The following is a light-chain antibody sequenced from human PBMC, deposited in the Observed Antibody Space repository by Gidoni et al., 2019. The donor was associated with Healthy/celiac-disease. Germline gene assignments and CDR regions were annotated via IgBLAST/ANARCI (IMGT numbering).Light chain of an antibody. J-gene: IGKJ1*01. Sequence: EIVLTQSPGTLSLSPGERATLSCRASQSVSSSYLAWYQQKPGQAPRLLIYGASSRATGIPYLFSGSGSGTDFTLTISRLEPEDFAVYYCQQYGSSPGTFGQGTKVEIK. CDR1: QSVSSSY. CDR3: QQYGSSPGT. CDR2: GAS. V-gene: IGKV3-20*01.